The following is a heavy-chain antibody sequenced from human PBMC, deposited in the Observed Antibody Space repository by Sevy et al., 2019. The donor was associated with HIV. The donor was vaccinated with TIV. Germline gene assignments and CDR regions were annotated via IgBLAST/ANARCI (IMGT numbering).Heavy chain of an antibody. D-gene: IGHD1-26*01. CDR2: IGTAGDT. J-gene: IGHJ6*02. CDR3: ARWGVGATNWGDYYYYGMDV. CDR1: GFTFSSYD. Sequence: GGSLRLSCAASGFTFSSYDMHWVRQATGKGLEWVSAIGTAGDTYYPGSVKGRFTISRENAKNSLYLQMNSLRAGDTAVYYCARWGVGATNWGDYYYYGMDVWGQGTTVTVSS. V-gene: IGHV3-13*01.